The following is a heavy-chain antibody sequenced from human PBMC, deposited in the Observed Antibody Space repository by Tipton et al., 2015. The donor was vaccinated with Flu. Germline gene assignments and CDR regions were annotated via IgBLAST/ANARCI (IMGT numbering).Heavy chain of an antibody. J-gene: IGHJ6*01. CDR2: IWYDGSNI. Sequence: SLRLSCKVSGFDFSVYGMHWVRQAPGKGLEWMAVIWYDGSNIHYADSVKGRFTISRDNSKNTLYLQMNGLRAEDTAVYYCARDEGVVNYYFGMDAWGQGTTVTVSS. CDR1: GFDFSVYG. V-gene: IGHV3-33*01. CDR3: ARDEGVVNYYFGMDA. D-gene: IGHD3-16*01.